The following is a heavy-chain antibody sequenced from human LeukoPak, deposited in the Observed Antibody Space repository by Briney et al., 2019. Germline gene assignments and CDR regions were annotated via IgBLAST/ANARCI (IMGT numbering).Heavy chain of an antibody. CDR1: GASISGSSHYF. D-gene: IGHD3/OR15-3a*01. Sequence: SETLSLTCTVSGASISGSSHYFWGWIRQTPGKGLEWIGSIYYSGNTYYNASLKSQVSISIDTSKNQFSLRLTSVTAADTAVYYCARQTGSGLFILPGGQGTLVTVSS. J-gene: IGHJ4*02. CDR2: IYYSGNT. V-gene: IGHV4-39*01. CDR3: ARQTGSGLFILP.